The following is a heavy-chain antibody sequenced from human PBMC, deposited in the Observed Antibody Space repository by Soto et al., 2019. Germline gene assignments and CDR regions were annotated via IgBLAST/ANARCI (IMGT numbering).Heavy chain of an antibody. Sequence: GGSLRLSCAASGFTFSSYDMHWVRQATGKGLEWVSAIGTAGDTYYPGSVKGRFTISRENAKNSLYLQMNSLRAGDTAVYYCARAGRLYSSSPWGDYYYYGIDVWGQGTTVTVSS. CDR3: ARAGRLYSSSPWGDYYYYGIDV. CDR1: GFTFSSYD. J-gene: IGHJ6*02. V-gene: IGHV3-13*01. D-gene: IGHD6-6*01. CDR2: IGTAGDT.